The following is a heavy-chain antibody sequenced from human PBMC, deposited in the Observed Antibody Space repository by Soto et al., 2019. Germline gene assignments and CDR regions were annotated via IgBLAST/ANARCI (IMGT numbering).Heavy chain of an antibody. J-gene: IGHJ4*02. CDR1: GGSISSYY. V-gene: IGHV4-59*08. CDR3: ARSLGGVAPYLDY. CDR2: IYYSGST. D-gene: IGHD3-16*01. Sequence: PSETLSLTCTVSGGSISSYYWSWIRQPPGKGLEWIGYIYYSGSTNYNPSLKSRVTISVDTSKNQFSLKLSSVTAADTAVYYCARSLGGVAPYLDYWGQGTLVTVSS.